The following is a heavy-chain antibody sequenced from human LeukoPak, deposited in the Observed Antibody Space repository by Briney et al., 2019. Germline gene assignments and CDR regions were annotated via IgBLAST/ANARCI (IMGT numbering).Heavy chain of an antibody. D-gene: IGHD4-23*01. Sequence: GGSLRLSCAATGFTFSSYWMHGVRQAPGKGPAGVSRSNSDGSSTDYADSVKGRFTISRDNAKNTLYLQMNSLRAEDAAMYYCARDKYGGNSNAFDIWGQGTMVTVSS. CDR1: GFTFSSYW. CDR3: ARDKYGGNSNAFDI. V-gene: IGHV3-74*01. J-gene: IGHJ3*02. CDR2: SNSDGSST.